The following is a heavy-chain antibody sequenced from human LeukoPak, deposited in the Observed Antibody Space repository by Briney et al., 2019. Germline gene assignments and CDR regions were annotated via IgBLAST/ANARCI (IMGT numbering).Heavy chain of an antibody. CDR3: ARRGSGSYYNLDY. CDR1: GFTVSSSY. CDR2: IYSGGST. D-gene: IGHD3-10*01. J-gene: IGHJ4*02. Sequence: PGGSLRLSCAASGFTVSSSYMSWVRQAPGKGLEWVSVIYSGGSTNYADSVKGRLTISRDNSKNTLFLQMNSLRAEDTAVYYCARRGSGSYYNLDYWGQGTLVTVSS. V-gene: IGHV3-53*01.